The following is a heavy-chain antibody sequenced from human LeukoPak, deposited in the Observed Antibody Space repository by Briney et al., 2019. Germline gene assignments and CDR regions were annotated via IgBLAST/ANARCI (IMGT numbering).Heavy chain of an antibody. D-gene: IGHD3-16*01. J-gene: IGHJ4*02. V-gene: IGHV3-74*03. CDR3: VCLGLGGLSLD. Sequence: GGSLSLALAATGFTFSNYWMHWFRKAPGKGLVWAPRINNVGSSTSYSDYVKGRFTIFRDNAKNTLYLQMNSLRVEDTAVYYCVCLGLGGLSLDWGQGTLVTVTS. CDR1: GFTFSNYW. CDR2: INNVGSST.